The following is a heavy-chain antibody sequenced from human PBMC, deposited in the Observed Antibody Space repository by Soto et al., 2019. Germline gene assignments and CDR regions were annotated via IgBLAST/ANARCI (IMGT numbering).Heavy chain of an antibody. CDR1: GGSISSGGYY. CDR3: ARDSGYCSSTSCSNWFDP. V-gene: IGHV4-31*03. D-gene: IGHD2-2*01. Sequence: QVQLQESGPGLVKPSQTLSLTCTVSGGSISSGGYYWSWIRQHPGKGLEWIGYIYYSGSTYYNPSLKSRVTISVDTSKNQFSLKLSSVTAADTAVYYWARDSGYCSSTSCSNWFDPWGQGTLVTVSS. J-gene: IGHJ5*02. CDR2: IYYSGST.